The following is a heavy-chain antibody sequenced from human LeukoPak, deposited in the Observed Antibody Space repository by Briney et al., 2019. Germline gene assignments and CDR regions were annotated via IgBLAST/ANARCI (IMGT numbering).Heavy chain of an antibody. CDR2: ISWNSGSI. D-gene: IGHD6-19*01. Sequence: GRSLRLSCAASGFTFDDYAMHWVRQAPGKGLEWVSGISWNSGSIGYADSVKGRFTISRDNAKNSLYLQMNSLRAEDTALYYCAKDLSGWYHDAFDIWGQGTMVTVSS. CDR1: GFTFDDYA. CDR3: AKDLSGWYHDAFDI. V-gene: IGHV3-9*01. J-gene: IGHJ3*02.